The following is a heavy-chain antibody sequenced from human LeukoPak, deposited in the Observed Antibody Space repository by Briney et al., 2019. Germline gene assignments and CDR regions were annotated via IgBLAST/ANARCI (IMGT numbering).Heavy chain of an antibody. CDR1: GGSFSGYY. J-gene: IGHJ5*02. D-gene: IGHD5-18*01. CDR2: INHSGST. V-gene: IGHV4-34*01. Sequence: SETLSLTCAVYGGSFSGYYWSWIRQPPGKGLEWIGGINHSGSTNYNPSLKSRVTISVDTSKNQFSLKLRSVTAADTPVYYCARGRVRTAMVNGWFDPWGQGTLVTVSS. CDR3: ARGRVRTAMVNGWFDP.